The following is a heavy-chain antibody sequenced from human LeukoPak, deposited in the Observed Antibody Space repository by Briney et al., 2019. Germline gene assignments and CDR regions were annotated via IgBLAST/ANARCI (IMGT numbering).Heavy chain of an antibody. J-gene: IGHJ5*02. CDR3: AADRGCSGGSCYVRFDP. V-gene: IGHV1-58*01. D-gene: IGHD2-15*01. CDR1: GVTFTSSV. Sequence: SVRVSFKASGVTFTSSVVQWVRQARGQRGEWVGWIVVGSGNTDYAQKFQERVTITRDMSTSTAYMELSSLRSEDTAVYYCAADRGCSGGSCYVRFDPWGQGTLVTVSS. CDR2: IVVGSGNT.